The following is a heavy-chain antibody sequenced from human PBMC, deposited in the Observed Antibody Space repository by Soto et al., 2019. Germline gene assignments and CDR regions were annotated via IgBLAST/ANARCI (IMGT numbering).Heavy chain of an antibody. CDR2: IYYSGST. D-gene: IGHD3-10*01. CDR1: GGSISSGGYY. CDR3: ARITMVRGVPLV. J-gene: IGHJ4*02. V-gene: IGHV4-31*03. Sequence: QVQLQESGPGLVKPSQTLSLTCTVSGGSISSGGYYWSWIRQHPGKGLEWIGYIYYSGSTYYNPSLKSRVTISVDTSKNQFSLKLSSVTAADTAVYHCARITMVRGVPLVWGQGTLVTVSS.